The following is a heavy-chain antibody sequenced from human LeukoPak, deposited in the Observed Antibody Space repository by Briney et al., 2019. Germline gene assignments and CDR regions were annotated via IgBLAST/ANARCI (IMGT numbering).Heavy chain of an antibody. CDR3: ASGNCSGGSCYSVWYSWFDP. D-gene: IGHD2-15*01. V-gene: IGHV3-30*02. CDR2: IRYEGSNK. J-gene: IGHJ5*02. Sequence: GGSLRLSCAASGFTFSTYGMHWVRQAPGKGLEWVAFIRYEGSNKYYADSVKGRFTISRDNSKNTLYLQMNSLRAEDTAVYYCASGNCSGGSCYSVWYSWFDPWGQGTLVTVSS. CDR1: GFTFSTYG.